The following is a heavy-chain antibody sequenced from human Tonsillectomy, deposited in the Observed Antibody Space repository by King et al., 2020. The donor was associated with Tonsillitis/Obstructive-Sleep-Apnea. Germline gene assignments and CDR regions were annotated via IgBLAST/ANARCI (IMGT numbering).Heavy chain of an antibody. CDR1: GFTFSSYA. Sequence: VQLVESGGGLVQPGGSLRLSCAASGFTFSSYAMSWVRQAPGKVLEWVSAISGSGGSTYYADSVKGRFTISRDNSKNTLYLQMNSLRAEDTAVYYCARQGPGYIAVAGLAFSFDYWGQGTLVTVSS. CDR3: ARQGPGYIAVAGLAFSFDY. CDR2: ISGSGGST. D-gene: IGHD6-19*01. V-gene: IGHV3-23*04. J-gene: IGHJ4*02.